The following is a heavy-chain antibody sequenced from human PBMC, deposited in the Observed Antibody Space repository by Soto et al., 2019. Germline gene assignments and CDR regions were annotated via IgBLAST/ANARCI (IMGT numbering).Heavy chain of an antibody. Sequence: ASVKVSCKASGYTFTDYYMHWVRQAPGQGLEWVGWINPNSGGTNYAQKFQGRVTVTRVTSISTAYMELSSLRSDDTALYYCAKDHNILVVAGATGGMDVWGQGTTVTVSS. CDR2: INPNSGGT. J-gene: IGHJ6*02. CDR3: AKDHNILVVAGATGGMDV. V-gene: IGHV1-2*02. CDR1: GYTFTDYY. D-gene: IGHD2-2*01.